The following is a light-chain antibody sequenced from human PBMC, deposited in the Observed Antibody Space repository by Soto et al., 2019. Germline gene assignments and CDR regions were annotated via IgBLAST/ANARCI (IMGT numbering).Light chain of an antibody. CDR1: QSVGSTN. J-gene: IGKJ1*01. CDR2: GTS. CDR3: QQYDNSRWT. Sequence: EIVLTQSPGTLSLSPGERATLSCGASQSVGSTNLAWYQQKPGQAPRLLIYGTSRRPIGIPDGFSGSGSGTDVTLTISRLEPEDFAVYYCQQYDNSRWTFGQGTRVEIQ. V-gene: IGKV3-20*01.